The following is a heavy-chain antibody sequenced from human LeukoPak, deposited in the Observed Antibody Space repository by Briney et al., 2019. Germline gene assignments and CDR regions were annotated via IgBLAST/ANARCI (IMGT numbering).Heavy chain of an antibody. CDR3: AAPGASGFVGNFWSGPLDY. CDR1: GYTFTSHY. J-gene: IGHJ4*02. Sequence: ASVKVSCRASGYTFTSHYMHWVRQAPGQGLEWLGIINPSAGTTSYPQGFQGRVTMTRDTSTSTVYMELSSLRSEDTAVYYCAAPGASGFVGNFWSGPLDYWARVPWSPSPQ. CDR2: INPSAGTT. V-gene: IGHV1-46*01. D-gene: IGHD3-3*01.